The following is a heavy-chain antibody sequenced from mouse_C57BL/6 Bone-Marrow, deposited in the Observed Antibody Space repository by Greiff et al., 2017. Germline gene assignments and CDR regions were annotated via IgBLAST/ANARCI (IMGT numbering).Heavy chain of an antibody. J-gene: IGHJ3*01. CDR1: GFTFSDYY. CDR2: ISNGGGST. V-gene: IGHV5-12*01. CDR3: ARQEGFAY. Sequence: EVQRVESGAGLVQPGGSLKLSCAASGFTFSDYYMYWVRQTPEKRLEWVAYISNGGGSTYYPDNVKGRFTISRDNAKNTLYLQMSRLKSEDTAIYYCARQEGFAYWGQGTLVTVSA.